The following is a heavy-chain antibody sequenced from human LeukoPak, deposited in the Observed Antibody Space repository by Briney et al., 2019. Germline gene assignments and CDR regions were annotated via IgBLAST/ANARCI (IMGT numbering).Heavy chain of an antibody. CDR1: GFTFDDYA. CDR3: AKEGGWYEFDY. J-gene: IGHJ4*02. D-gene: IGHD6-19*01. CDR2: ISWNSGSI. Sequence: PGGSLRLSCAASGFTFDDYAMHWVRHAPGKGLEWVSGISWNSGSIGYADSVKGRFTISRDNAKNSLNLQMNSLRAEDTALYYCAKEGGWYEFDYWGQGTLVTVSS. V-gene: IGHV3-9*01.